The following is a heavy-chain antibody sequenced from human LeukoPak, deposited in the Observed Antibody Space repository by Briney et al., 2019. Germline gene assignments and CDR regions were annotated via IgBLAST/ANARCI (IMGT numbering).Heavy chain of an antibody. V-gene: IGHV1-18*01. CDR1: GYTFTSYG. CDR2: ISAYNGNT. D-gene: IGHD6-13*01. Sequence: ASVKVSCKASGYTFTSYGISWVRQAPGQGLEWMGWISAYNGNTNYAQKLQGRVTMTTDTSTSTAYMELRSLRSDDTAVYYCARATPKASIAAAGLHYWGQGTLVTVSS. J-gene: IGHJ4*02. CDR3: ARATPKASIAAAGLHY.